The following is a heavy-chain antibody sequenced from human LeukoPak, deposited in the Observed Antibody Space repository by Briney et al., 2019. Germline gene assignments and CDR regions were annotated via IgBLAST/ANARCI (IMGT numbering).Heavy chain of an antibody. Sequence: GGSLRLSCAASGFTFSDYYMSWIRQAPGKGLEWVANIKQDGSEKYYVDSVKGRFTISRDNAKNSLYLQMNSLRAEDTAVYYCARSRYYDFWSGYYSNWGQGTLVTVSS. CDR1: GFTFSDYY. D-gene: IGHD3-3*01. J-gene: IGHJ4*02. CDR3: ARSRYYDFWSGYYSN. CDR2: IKQDGSEK. V-gene: IGHV3-7*01.